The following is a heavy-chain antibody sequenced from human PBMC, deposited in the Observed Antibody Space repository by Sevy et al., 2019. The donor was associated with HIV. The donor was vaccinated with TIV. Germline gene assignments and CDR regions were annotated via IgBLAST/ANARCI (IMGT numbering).Heavy chain of an antibody. CDR2: ISSGGDYI. D-gene: IGHD5-18*01. CDR3: ATDEYSYASGFDY. CDR1: GFTFSSYI. V-gene: IGHV3-21*01. Sequence: GGSLRLSCAASGFTFSSYIMNWVRQAPGMGLEWVSSISSGGDYIYYTNSVKGRFTISRDNAKNSLYLHMNSLRAEDTAVYYCATDEYSYASGFDYWGQGTLVTVSS. J-gene: IGHJ4*02.